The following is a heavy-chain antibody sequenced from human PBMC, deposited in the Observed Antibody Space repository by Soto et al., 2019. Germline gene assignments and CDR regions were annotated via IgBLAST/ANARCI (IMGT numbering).Heavy chain of an antibody. CDR3: AREIERLLGY. D-gene: IGHD3-3*01. J-gene: IGHJ4*02. Sequence: QVQLVESGGGVVQPGRSLRLSCAASGFTFSSYAMHWVRQAPGKGLEWVAVISYDGRNKYYADSVKGRFTISRDNSMNTLYLQMNSLRADDTAVYYCAREIERLLGYWGQGTLVTVSS. V-gene: IGHV3-30*04. CDR1: GFTFSSYA. CDR2: ISYDGRNK.